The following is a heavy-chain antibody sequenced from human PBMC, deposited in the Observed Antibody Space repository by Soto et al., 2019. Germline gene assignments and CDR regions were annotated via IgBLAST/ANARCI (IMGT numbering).Heavy chain of an antibody. J-gene: IGHJ6*02. CDR1: GYSSATYW. CDR3: ARQYADTSMGGYYYYGLDV. CDR2: IYPADSDT. Sequence: GESLKISCEGSGYSSATYWIAWVRQMPGKGLEWMGIIYPADSDTRYSPSFQGQVTISADKSISTAYLQWSSLKASDTAMYYCARQYADTSMGGYYYYGLDVWGQGTTVTVSS. V-gene: IGHV5-51*01. D-gene: IGHD5-18*01.